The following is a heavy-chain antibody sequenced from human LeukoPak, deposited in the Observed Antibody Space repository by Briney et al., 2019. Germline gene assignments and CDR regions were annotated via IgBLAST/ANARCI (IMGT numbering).Heavy chain of an antibody. CDR3: AKDLNCVPEGGLWSGYYYYYYGMDV. Sequence: PGRSLRLSCAASGFTFSSYGMHWVRQAPGKGLEWVAVISYDGSNKYYADSVKGRFTISRDNSKNTLYLQMNSLRAEDTAVYYCAKDLNCVPEGGLWSGYYYYYYGMDVWGQGTTVTFSS. J-gene: IGHJ6*02. CDR1: GFTFSSYG. CDR2: ISYDGSNK. D-gene: IGHD3-3*01. V-gene: IGHV3-30*18.